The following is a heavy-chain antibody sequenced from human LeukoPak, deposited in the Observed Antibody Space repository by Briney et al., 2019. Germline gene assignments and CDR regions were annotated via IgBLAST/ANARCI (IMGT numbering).Heavy chain of an antibody. J-gene: IGHJ6*03. D-gene: IGHD3-3*01. Sequence: SETRSLTCTVSGGSISSYYWSWIRQPPGKGLEWIGYIYYSGSTNYNPSLKSRVTISVDTSKNQFSLKLSSVTAADTAVYYCAREGGYDFWSGYYTKNYYYYYMDVWGKGTTVTVSS. V-gene: IGHV4-59*01. CDR3: AREGGYDFWSGYYTKNYYYYYMDV. CDR1: GGSISSYY. CDR2: IYYSGST.